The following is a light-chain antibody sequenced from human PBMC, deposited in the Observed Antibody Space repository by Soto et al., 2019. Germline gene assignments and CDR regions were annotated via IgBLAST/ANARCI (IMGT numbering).Light chain of an antibody. J-gene: IGKJ1*01. V-gene: IGKV3-20*01. CDR2: GAS. Sequence: EIVMTQSPATLSVSPGERATLSCRASQSVSSKLAWFQQKHGQAPSLLIYGASSRATGIPDRFSGSGSGTDFTLTISRLEPADFAVYYCQQYGRSPWTFGQGTKVDIK. CDR3: QQYGRSPWT. CDR1: QSVSSK.